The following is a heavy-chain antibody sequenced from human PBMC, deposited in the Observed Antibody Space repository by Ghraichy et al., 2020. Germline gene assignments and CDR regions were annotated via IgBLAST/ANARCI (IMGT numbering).Heavy chain of an antibody. J-gene: IGHJ4*02. CDR1: GGSFSGYY. D-gene: IGHD1-26*01. Sequence: GSLRLSSAVYGGSFSGYYWSWIRQPPGKGLEWIGEINHSGSTNYNPSLKSRVTISVDTSKNQFSLKLSSVTAADTAVYYCARGSVGYSGSYYPKRHFSRFDYWGQGTLVTVSS. V-gene: IGHV4-34*01. CDR2: INHSGST. CDR3: ARGSVGYSGSYYPKRHFSRFDY.